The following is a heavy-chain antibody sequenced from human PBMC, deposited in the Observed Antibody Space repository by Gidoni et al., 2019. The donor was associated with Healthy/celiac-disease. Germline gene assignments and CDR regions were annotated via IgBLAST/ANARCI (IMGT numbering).Heavy chain of an antibody. J-gene: IGHJ4*02. V-gene: IGHV3-21*01. Sequence: EVQLVESGGGLVKPGGSLRLSCAASGFTFSSYSMNWVRQAPGKGLGWVSSISSSSSYIYYADSVKGRFTISRDNAKNSLYLQMNSLRAEDTAVYYCARLFYYYDSSGYYRGPAEWVFDYWGQGTLVTVSS. CDR2: ISSSSSYI. CDR1: GFTFSSYS. CDR3: ARLFYYYDSSGYYRGPAEWVFDY. D-gene: IGHD3-22*01.